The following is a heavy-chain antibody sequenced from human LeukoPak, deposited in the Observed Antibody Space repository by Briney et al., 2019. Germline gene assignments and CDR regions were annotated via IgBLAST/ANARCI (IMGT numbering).Heavy chain of an antibody. D-gene: IGHD3-16*02. J-gene: IGHJ3*02. CDR1: GYTFTSYG. Sequence: ASVKVSCKASGYTFTSYGISWVRQAPGQGLEWMGWISAYNGNTNYAQKLQGRVTVTTDTSTSTAYMELRSLRSDDTAVYYCARDGEDDPELSSNAFDIWGQGTMVTVSS. CDR3: ARDGEDDPELSSNAFDI. V-gene: IGHV1-18*01. CDR2: ISAYNGNT.